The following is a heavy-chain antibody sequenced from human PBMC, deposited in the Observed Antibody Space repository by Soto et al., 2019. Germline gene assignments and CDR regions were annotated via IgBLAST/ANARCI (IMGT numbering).Heavy chain of an antibody. Sequence: EVQLLESGGGLVQPGGSLRLSCAASGFRLSDSAVSWVRQAPGKGLEWVSSLTVTGDSAFYSDSVKGRFTISRDISKSTLYLKMNSLRAENPAVYYCAKNGCSYPACSPYYSSVDVWGRGTTVTVSS. V-gene: IGHV3-23*01. J-gene: IGHJ6*03. D-gene: IGHD2-15*01. CDR2: LTVTGDSA. CDR1: GFRLSDSA. CDR3: AKNGCSYPACSPYYSSVDV.